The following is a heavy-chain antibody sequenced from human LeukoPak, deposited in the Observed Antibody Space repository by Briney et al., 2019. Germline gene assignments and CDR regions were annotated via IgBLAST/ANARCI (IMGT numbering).Heavy chain of an antibody. J-gene: IGHJ3*02. CDR2: IIPIFGTA. CDR1: GGTFSSYA. CDR3: ARPYSGSSIDAFDI. D-gene: IGHD1-26*01. Sequence: RASVKVSCKASGGTFSSYAISWVRQAPGQGLEWMGGIIPIFGTANYAQKFQGRVTITADESTSTAYMELSSLRSEDTAVYYCARPYSGSSIDAFDIWGQGTMVTVSS. V-gene: IGHV1-69*13.